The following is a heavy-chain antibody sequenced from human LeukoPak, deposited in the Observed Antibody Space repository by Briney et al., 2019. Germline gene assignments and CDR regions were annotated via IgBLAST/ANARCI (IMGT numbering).Heavy chain of an antibody. Sequence: TGGSLRLSCAASGVTLSSYAMSWARQAPGKGLEWVSGISSSGSGGNTYYADSVKGRFTISRDSSKNTLFLHMNTLRAEDTAIYYCAKGYYYDSSGYYYGFDYWGQGTLVTVSS. J-gene: IGHJ4*02. CDR1: GVTLSSYA. V-gene: IGHV3-23*01. D-gene: IGHD3-22*01. CDR3: AKGYYYDSSGYYYGFDY. CDR2: ISSSGSGGNT.